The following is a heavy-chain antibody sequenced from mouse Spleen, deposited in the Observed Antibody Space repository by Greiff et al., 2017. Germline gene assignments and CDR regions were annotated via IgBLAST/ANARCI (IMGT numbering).Heavy chain of an antibody. CDR1: GFTFSDYY. V-gene: IGHV5-16*01. Sequence: EVKLVESEGGLVQPGSSMKLSCTASGFTFSDYYMAWVRQVPEKGLEWVANINYDGSSTYYLDSLKSRFIISRDNAKNILYLQMSSLKSEDTATYYCARGLWLDGYAMDYWGQGTSVTVSS. D-gene: IGHD6-2*01. CDR3: ARGLWLDGYAMDY. CDR2: INYDGSST. J-gene: IGHJ4*01.